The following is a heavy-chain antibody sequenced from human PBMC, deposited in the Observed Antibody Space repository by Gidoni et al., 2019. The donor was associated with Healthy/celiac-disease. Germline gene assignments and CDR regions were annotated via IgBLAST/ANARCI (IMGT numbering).Heavy chain of an antibody. D-gene: IGHD3-3*01. CDR1: GGTFSSYA. CDR2: IIPIFGTA. V-gene: IGHV1-69*06. Sequence: QVQLVQSGAEVKKPGSSVKVSCKASGGTFSSYAISWVRQAPGQGLEWMGGIIPIFGTANYAQKFQGRVTITADKSTSTAYMELSSLRSEDTAVYYCARIPGPNRSYDFSASGYWGQGTLVTVSS. CDR3: ARIPGPNRSYDFSASGY. J-gene: IGHJ4*02.